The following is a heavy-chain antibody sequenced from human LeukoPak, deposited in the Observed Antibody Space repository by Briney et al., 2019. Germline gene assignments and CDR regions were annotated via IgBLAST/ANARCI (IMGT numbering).Heavy chain of an antibody. D-gene: IGHD4-11*01. CDR1: GFAFSSYS. CDR3: ARDPATSTVTTLGY. Sequence: PGGSLRLSCAASGFAFSSYSMNWVRQAPGKGLEWVSSISSSSSYIYYADSVKGRFTISRDNAKNSLYLQMNSLRAEDTAVYYCARDPATSTVTTLGYWGQGTLVTVPS. J-gene: IGHJ4*02. V-gene: IGHV3-21*01. CDR2: ISSSSSYI.